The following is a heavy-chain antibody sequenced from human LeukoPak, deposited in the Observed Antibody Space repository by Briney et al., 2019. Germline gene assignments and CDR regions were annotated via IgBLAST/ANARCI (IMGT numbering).Heavy chain of an antibody. D-gene: IGHD4-23*01. Sequence: RGSLKLSCAASGFTFSSYWMNWVRQVPGKGLVWVSRIVSDESNTNYADSVKGRFTISRDNAKSTLYLQMNSLRVEDTAVYYCARGRPHGNDYWGQGTLVTVSS. J-gene: IGHJ4*02. V-gene: IGHV3-74*01. CDR2: IVSDESNT. CDR3: ARGRPHGNDY. CDR1: GFTFSSYW.